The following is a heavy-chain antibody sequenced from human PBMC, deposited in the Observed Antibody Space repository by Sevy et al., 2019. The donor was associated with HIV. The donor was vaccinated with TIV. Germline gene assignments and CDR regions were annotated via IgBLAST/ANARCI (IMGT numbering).Heavy chain of an antibody. J-gene: IGHJ6*02. CDR2: IKSKTDGGTT. CDR3: TTLAPSLYGMDV. Sequence: GGSLRLSCAASGFTFSNAWMSWVRQAPGKGLEWVGRIKSKTDGGTTDYAAPVKGRFTISRDDSKNTLYLQMNSLKTEDTAVYYCTTLAPSLYGMDVWGQRTTVTVSS. CDR1: GFTFSNAW. V-gene: IGHV3-15*01.